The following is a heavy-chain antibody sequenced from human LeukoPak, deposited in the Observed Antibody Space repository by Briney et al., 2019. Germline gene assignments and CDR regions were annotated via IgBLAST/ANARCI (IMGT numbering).Heavy chain of an antibody. CDR1: GYSISSGYY. V-gene: IGHV4-38-2*02. J-gene: IGHJ2*01. D-gene: IGHD6-13*01. CDR3: ARAPGGSSWYWYFDL. Sequence: SETLSLTCTVSGYSISSGYYWGWIRQPPGKGLEWIGSIYHSGSTYYNPSLKSRVTISVDTSKNQFSLKLSPVTAADTAVYYCARAPGGSSWYWYFDLWGRGTLVTVSS. CDR2: IYHSGST.